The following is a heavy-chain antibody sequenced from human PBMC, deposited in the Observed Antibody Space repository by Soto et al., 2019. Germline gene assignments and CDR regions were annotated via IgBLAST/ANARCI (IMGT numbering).Heavy chain of an antibody. CDR2: ISYDGSNK. CDR3: FAMVRGVAPDDAFDI. Sequence: QVQLVESGGGVVQPGRSLRLSCAASGFTFSSYGMHWVRQAPGKGLEWVAVISYDGSNKYYADSVKGRFIISRDNSKNTLYLQMNSLRAEDTAVYYSFAMVRGVAPDDAFDIWGQGTMVTVSS. J-gene: IGHJ3*02. V-gene: IGHV3-30*03. CDR1: GFTFSSYG. D-gene: IGHD3-10*01.